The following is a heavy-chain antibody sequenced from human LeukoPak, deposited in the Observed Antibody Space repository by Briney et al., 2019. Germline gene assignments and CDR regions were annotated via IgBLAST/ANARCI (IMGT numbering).Heavy chain of an antibody. V-gene: IGHV4-59*08. CDR2: IYYSGST. J-gene: IGHJ5*02. CDR3: ARRGRFGEDVVWFDP. Sequence: SETLSLTCTVSGGSISSYYWSWIRQPPGKGLEWIGYIYYSGSTNYNPSLKSRVTISVDTSKNQFSLKLSSVTAADTAVYYCARRGRFGEDVVWFDPWGQGTLVTVSS. CDR1: GGSISSYY. D-gene: IGHD3-10*01.